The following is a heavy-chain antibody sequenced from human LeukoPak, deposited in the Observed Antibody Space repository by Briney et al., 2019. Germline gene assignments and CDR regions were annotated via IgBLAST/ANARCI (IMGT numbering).Heavy chain of an antibody. J-gene: IGHJ5*02. V-gene: IGHV4-38-2*01. D-gene: IGHD2-8*01. CDR3: ARGIVLMVYA. CDR1: GYSISSGYY. CDR2: IYHSGST. Sequence: SPSETLSLICAVSGYSISSGYYWGWIRQPPGKGLEWIGSIYHSGSTYYNPSLKSRVTISVDTSKNQFSLKLSSVTAADTAVYYCARGIVLMVYAWGQGTLVTVSS.